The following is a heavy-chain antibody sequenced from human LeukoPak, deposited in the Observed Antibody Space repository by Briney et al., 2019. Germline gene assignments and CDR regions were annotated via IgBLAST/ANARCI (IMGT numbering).Heavy chain of an antibody. D-gene: IGHD2-21*02. CDR2: IYTNGST. CDR3: ARVGLYCGGDCYALDY. J-gene: IGHJ4*02. CDR1: GGSISSGSYY. V-gene: IGHV4-61*02. Sequence: SQTLSLTCTVSGGSISSGSYYWSWIRQPAGKGLEWIGRIYTNGSTNYNPSLKSRVTISVDTSKNQFSLKLSSVTAADTAVYYCARVGLYCGGDCYALDYWGQGTLVTVSS.